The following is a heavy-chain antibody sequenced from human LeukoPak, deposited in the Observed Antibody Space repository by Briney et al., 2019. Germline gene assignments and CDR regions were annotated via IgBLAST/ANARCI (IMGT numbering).Heavy chain of an antibody. CDR3: SRSAYYDGSGNYYDY. V-gene: IGHV3-74*01. J-gene: IGHJ4*02. D-gene: IGHD3-22*01. CDR2: ISDGGSTS. CDR1: GFTFSSYW. Sequence: GGSLRLSCAASGFTFSSYWMHWVRRAPGKGLVWVSRISDGGSTSTYADSVKGRFTISRDNAKNTLYLQMNGLRAEDTAVYYCSRSAYYDGSGNYYDYWGQGTLVTVSS.